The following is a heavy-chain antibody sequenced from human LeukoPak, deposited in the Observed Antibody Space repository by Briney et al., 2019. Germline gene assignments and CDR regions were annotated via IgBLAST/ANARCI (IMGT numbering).Heavy chain of an antibody. Sequence: PSETLSLTCAVYGGSFSGYYWSWIRQPPGKGLEWIGSIYYSGSTYYNPSLKSRVTISVDKSKNQFSLKLSSVTAADTAVYYCARDLRRYYDSPFLDYWGQGTLVTVSS. V-gene: IGHV4-34*01. CDR1: GGSFSGYY. J-gene: IGHJ4*02. D-gene: IGHD3-22*01. CDR2: IYYSGST. CDR3: ARDLRRYYDSPFLDY.